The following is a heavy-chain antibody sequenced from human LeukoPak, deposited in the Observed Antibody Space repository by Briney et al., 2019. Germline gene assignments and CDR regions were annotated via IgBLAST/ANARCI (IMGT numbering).Heavy chain of an antibody. J-gene: IGHJ5*02. CDR1: GYTFTGYY. D-gene: IGHD3-9*01. CDR2: INPNSGGT. CDR3: VRGVYLRYFDWLLSKNWFDP. Sequence: ASVKVSCKASGYTFTGYYMHWVRQAPGRGLEWMGWINPNSGGTNYAQKFQGRVTMTRDTSISTAYMELSRLRSDDTAVYYCVRGVYLRYFDWLLSKNWFDPWGQGTLVTVSS. V-gene: IGHV1-2*02.